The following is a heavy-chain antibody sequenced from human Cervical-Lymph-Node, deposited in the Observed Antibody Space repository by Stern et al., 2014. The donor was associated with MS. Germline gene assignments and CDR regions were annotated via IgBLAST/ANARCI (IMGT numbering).Heavy chain of an antibody. J-gene: IGHJ3*02. CDR3: ARDKAYKTFDI. V-gene: IGHV3-7*01. D-gene: IGHD1-14*01. Sequence: EVQLVESGGGLVQPGGSLRLSCVASGFTFRTSWVTWVRQAPGTGLEWVADINQDGSQKYYVDFVRGRFTISRDNAENSLYLQMNSLGAEDTAVYYCARDKAYKTFDIWGRGTMVTVSS. CDR1: GFTFRTSW. CDR2: INQDGSQK.